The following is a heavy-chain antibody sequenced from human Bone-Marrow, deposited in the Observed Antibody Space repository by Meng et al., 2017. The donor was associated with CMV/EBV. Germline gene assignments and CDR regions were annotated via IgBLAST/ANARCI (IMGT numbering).Heavy chain of an antibody. J-gene: IGHJ4*02. CDR3: ARGRYSGYDDY. V-gene: IGHV4-34*01. Sequence: SETLSLTCAVYGASFSGYYWSWIRQPPGKGLEWIGEINHSGSTNYNPSLKSRVTISVDTSKNQFSLKLSSVTAADTAVYYCARGRYSGYDDYWGQGTLVTVSS. D-gene: IGHD5-12*01. CDR2: INHSGST. CDR1: GASFSGYY.